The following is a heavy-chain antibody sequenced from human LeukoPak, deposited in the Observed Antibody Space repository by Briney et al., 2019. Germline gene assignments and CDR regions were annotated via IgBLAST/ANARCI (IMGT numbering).Heavy chain of an antibody. CDR1: GYTFTSYD. Sequence: ASVKVSCKASGYTFTSYDINWVRQATGQGLEWMGWMNPNSGNIGYAQKFQGRVTMTEDTSTDTAYMELSSLRSEDTAVYYCATYLAVAGSFDYWGQGTLVTVSS. D-gene: IGHD6-19*01. CDR3: ATYLAVAGSFDY. J-gene: IGHJ4*02. CDR2: MNPNSGNI. V-gene: IGHV1-8*01.